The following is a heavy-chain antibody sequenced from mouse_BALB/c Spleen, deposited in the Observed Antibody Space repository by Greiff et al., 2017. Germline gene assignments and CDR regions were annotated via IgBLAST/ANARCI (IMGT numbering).Heavy chain of an antibody. CDR3: ARGNDGFSWFAY. CDR1: GFTFSSYG. D-gene: IGHD2-3*01. V-gene: IGHV5-6-3*01. J-gene: IGHJ3*01. Sequence: EVKVVESGGGLVQPGGSLKLSCAASGFTFSSYGMSWVRQTPDKRLEMVATINSNGGSTYYPDSVKGRFTISRDNAKNTLYLQMRSLKSEDTAMYYCARGNDGFSWFAYWGQGTLVTVSA. CDR2: INSNGGST.